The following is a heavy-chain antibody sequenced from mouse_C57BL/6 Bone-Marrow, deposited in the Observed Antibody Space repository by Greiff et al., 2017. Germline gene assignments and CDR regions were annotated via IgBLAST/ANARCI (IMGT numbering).Heavy chain of an antibody. J-gene: IGHJ1*03. D-gene: IGHD1-1*01. CDR1: GYTFTSYW. CDR2: IDPSDSET. CDR3: ARAVDWYFDV. Sequence: QVQLQQPGAELVRPGSSVKLSCKASGYTFTSYWMHWVKQRPIQGLEWIGNIDPSDSETHYNQKFKDKDTLTVDKSSSTAYMQLSSLTSEDSAVYYCARAVDWYFDVWGTGTTVTVSS. V-gene: IGHV1-52*01.